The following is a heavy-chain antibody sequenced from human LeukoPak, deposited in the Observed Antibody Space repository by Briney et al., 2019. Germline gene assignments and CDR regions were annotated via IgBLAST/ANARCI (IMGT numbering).Heavy chain of an antibody. D-gene: IGHD2-8*01. CDR3: ARDHGNGYFDY. V-gene: IGHV3-30-3*01. Sequence: QPGRSLRLSCAASGFTFSSYAMHWVRQAPGKGLEWVAVISYDGSNKYYADSVKGRFTISRDNSKNTLYVQMNSLRAEDTAVYYCARDHGNGYFDYWGQGTLVTVSS. CDR2: ISYDGSNK. J-gene: IGHJ4*02. CDR1: GFTFSSYA.